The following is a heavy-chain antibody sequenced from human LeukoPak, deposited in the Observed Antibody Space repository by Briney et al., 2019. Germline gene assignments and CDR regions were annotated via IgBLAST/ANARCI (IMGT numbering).Heavy chain of an antibody. CDR1: GFTFSDNY. D-gene: IGHD1-1*01. J-gene: IGHJ4*02. V-gene: IGHV3-11*04. CDR3: ARDPRTVRI. CDR2: ISGNGGVI. Sequence: PGGSLRLSCAASGFTFSDNYMTWVRQTPGKGLEWLSYISGNGGVIQYADSVKGRFTISRDNAKNLLYLQMDSLRVEDTAIYYCARDPRTVRIWGQGTLVTVSS.